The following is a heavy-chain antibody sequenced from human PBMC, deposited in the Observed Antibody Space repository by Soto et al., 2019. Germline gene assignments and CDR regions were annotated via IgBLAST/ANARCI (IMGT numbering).Heavy chain of an antibody. CDR3: ARSLIIATRDFYGMDV. CDR2: IIPIFGTA. V-gene: IGHV1-69*13. CDR1: GGTFSIYA. Sequence: SVKVSCKASGGTFSIYAISWVRQAPGQGLEWMGGIIPIFGTANYAQKFQGRVTITADESTSTAYMELSSLRSEDTAVYYCARSLIIATRDFYGMDVWGQGTTVTVSS. D-gene: IGHD3-10*01. J-gene: IGHJ6*02.